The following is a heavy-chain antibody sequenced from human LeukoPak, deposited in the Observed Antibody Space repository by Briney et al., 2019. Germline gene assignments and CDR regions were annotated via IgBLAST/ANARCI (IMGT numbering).Heavy chain of an antibody. Sequence: GGSLRLSCSASGFIFYSYAMHWVRQAPGRGLEYVAAITSSGSSTSHANSVKGRFTISRDNSKNTLYLQMGSLRPEDMAVYFCTRGPGYDYVWGTYRADYWGQGILVTVSS. CDR2: ITSSGSST. J-gene: IGHJ4*02. D-gene: IGHD3-16*02. V-gene: IGHV3-64*01. CDR1: GFIFYSYA. CDR3: TRGPGYDYVWGTYRADY.